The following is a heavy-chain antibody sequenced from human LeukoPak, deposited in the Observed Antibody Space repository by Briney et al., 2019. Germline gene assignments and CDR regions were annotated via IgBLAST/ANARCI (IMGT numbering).Heavy chain of an antibody. CDR2: IYYSGST. Sequence: PSQTLSLTCTVSGGSISSGGYYWSWIRQHPGKGLEWIGYIYYSGSTYYNPSLKSRVTISVDTSKNQFSLKLSSVTAADTAVYYCARDRPGIAAAGIFDLWGRGTLVTVSS. CDR1: GGSISSGGYY. V-gene: IGHV4-31*03. J-gene: IGHJ2*01. D-gene: IGHD6-13*01. CDR3: ARDRPGIAAAGIFDL.